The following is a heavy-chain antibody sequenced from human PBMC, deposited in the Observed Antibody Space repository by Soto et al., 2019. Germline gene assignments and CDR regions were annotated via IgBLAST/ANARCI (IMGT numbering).Heavy chain of an antibody. D-gene: IGHD6-13*01. V-gene: IGHV4-39*01. Sequence: SETLSLTCTVSGGSISSSSYYWGWIRPPPGKGLEWIGSIYYSGSTYYNPSLKSRVTISVDTSKNQFSLKLSSVTAADTAVYYCARHLGIAAAGDFDYWGQGTLVTVSS. CDR2: IYYSGST. CDR1: GGSISSSSYY. CDR3: ARHLGIAAAGDFDY. J-gene: IGHJ4*02.